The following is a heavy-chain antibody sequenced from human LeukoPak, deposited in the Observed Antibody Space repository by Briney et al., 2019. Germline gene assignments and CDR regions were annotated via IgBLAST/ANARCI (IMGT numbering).Heavy chain of an antibody. D-gene: IGHD6-19*01. J-gene: IGHJ4*02. CDR3: ARARGQWLDSTGY. V-gene: IGHV4-61*01. Sequence: SETLSLTCTVSGGSVSSGSYSWSWIRQPPGKGLEWIGNIYYSGSTSYSPSLKSRVTISIDTSKNQFSLKLSSVTAADTAVYYCARARGQWLDSTGYWGQGTLVTVSS. CDR1: GGSVSSGSYS. CDR2: IYYSGST.